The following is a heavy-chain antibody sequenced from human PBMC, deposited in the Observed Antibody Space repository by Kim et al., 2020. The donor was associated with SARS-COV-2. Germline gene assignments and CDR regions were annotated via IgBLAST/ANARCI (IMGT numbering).Heavy chain of an antibody. Sequence: SETLSLTCTVSGGSISNYYWSWIRQPPGKGLEWIGYIYYSGSTNYNPSLKSRVTISVDPSNNQVSLTLSSVTAADTAVYYCARGRWELPYWGQGTLVTVS. J-gene: IGHJ4*02. CDR3: ARGRWELPY. CDR1: GGSISNYY. D-gene: IGHD1-26*01. V-gene: IGHV4-59*01. CDR2: IYYSGST.